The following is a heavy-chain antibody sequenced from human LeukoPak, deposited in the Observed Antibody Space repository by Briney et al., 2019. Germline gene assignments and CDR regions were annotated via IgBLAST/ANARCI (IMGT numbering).Heavy chain of an antibody. Sequence: GWSLRLSCAASGFTFSSYAMSWVRQAPGKGLEWVSAISGSGGSTYYADSVKGRFTISRDNSKNTLYLQTNSLRAEDTAVYYCAKDNDSYGPRHFDYWGQGTLVTVSS. CDR1: GFTFSSYA. J-gene: IGHJ4*02. CDR2: ISGSGGST. V-gene: IGHV3-23*01. D-gene: IGHD5-18*01. CDR3: AKDNDSYGPRHFDY.